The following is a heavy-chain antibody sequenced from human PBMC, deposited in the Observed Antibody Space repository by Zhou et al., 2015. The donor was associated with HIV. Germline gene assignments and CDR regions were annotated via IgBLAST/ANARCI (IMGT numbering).Heavy chain of an antibody. CDR1: GGTLNSQG. CDR3: ARSLGGYDGYWYFDL. J-gene: IGHJ2*01. Sequence: QVQLVQSGAEVTKPGSSVKVSCKASGGTLNSQGFSWVRQAPGQGLEWMGGIIPILATPNYAQKFQGRVTITADKSTNTVYMELSSLQSDDTAVYYCARSLGGYDGYWYFDLWGRGALVTVSS. V-gene: IGHV1-69*14. CDR2: IIPILATP. D-gene: IGHD5-12*01.